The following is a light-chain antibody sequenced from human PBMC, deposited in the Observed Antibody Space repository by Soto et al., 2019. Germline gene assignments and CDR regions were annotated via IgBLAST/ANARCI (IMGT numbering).Light chain of an antibody. Sequence: QSVLTQPPSVSGAPGQRVTISCTGSSSNIGAGYDVHGYQQLPGTAPKLLIYGNSNRPSGVPDRFSGSKSGTSASLAITGLQAEDEADYYCQSYDSSLSGDVVFGGGTQLTVL. J-gene: IGLJ2*01. CDR1: SSNIGAGYD. CDR2: GNS. V-gene: IGLV1-40*01. CDR3: QSYDSSLSGDVV.